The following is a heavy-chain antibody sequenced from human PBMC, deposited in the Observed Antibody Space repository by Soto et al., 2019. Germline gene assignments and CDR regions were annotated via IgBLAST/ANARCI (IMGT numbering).Heavy chain of an antibody. CDR3: AREEGSLGYCSGGNCRDAFDI. CDR1: GGSFSGYY. J-gene: IGHJ3*02. Sequence: PSETLSLTCAVYGGSFSGYYWSWIRQPPGKGLEWIGEINHSGSTNYNPSLKSRVTISVDTSKNQFSLRLSSVTAADTAVYYCAREEGSLGYCSGGNCRDAFDIWGQGTMVTVSS. V-gene: IGHV4-34*01. D-gene: IGHD2-15*01. CDR2: INHSGST.